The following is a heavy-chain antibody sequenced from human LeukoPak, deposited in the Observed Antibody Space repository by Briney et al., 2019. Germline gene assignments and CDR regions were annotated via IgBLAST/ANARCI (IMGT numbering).Heavy chain of an antibody. D-gene: IGHD6-13*01. CDR2: INPNSGGT. J-gene: IGHJ4*02. Sequence: ASVKVSCKASGCTFTGYYMHWVRQAPGQGLEWMGGINPNSGGTNYAQKFQGWVTMTRDTSISTAYMELSRLGSDDTAVYYCARGVGRGYSSTTLGYWGQGPLVPVSS. V-gene: IGHV1-2*04. CDR1: GCTFTGYY. CDR3: ARGVGRGYSSTTLGY.